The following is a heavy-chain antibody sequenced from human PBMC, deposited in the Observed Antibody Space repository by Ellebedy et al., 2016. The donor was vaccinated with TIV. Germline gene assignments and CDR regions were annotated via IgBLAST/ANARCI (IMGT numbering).Heavy chain of an antibody. Sequence: AASVKVSCKAPIYTLTAYYLHWVRQAPGQGLAWMGWISPNSGATNYAQKFQGRVPITADDFTSTAYIELNSLTSEDTAVYYCARDREEGGLDFWGQGTLVTVSS. CDR3: ARDREEGGLDF. V-gene: IGHV1-2*02. J-gene: IGHJ4*02. D-gene: IGHD3-16*01. CDR2: ISPNSGAT. CDR1: IYTLTAYY.